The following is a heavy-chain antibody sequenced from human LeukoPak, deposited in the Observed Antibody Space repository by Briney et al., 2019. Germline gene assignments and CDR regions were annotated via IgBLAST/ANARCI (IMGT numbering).Heavy chain of an antibody. Sequence: ASVKVSCKASGYTFTSYGISWVRQAPGQGLEWMGWISAYNGNTNYAQKLQGRVTMTTDTSTSTAYMELRGLRSDDTAVYYCARDPEAYCSGGSCRGPLDYWGQGTLVTVSS. CDR1: GYTFTSYG. CDR2: ISAYNGNT. J-gene: IGHJ4*02. V-gene: IGHV1-18*01. D-gene: IGHD2-15*01. CDR3: ARDPEAYCSGGSCRGPLDY.